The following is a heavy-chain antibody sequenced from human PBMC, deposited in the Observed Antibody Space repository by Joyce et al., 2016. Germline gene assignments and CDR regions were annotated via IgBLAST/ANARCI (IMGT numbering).Heavy chain of an antibody. J-gene: IGHJ6*02. CDR3: AKLLYAQYYYGMDV. Sequence: EVQVLESGGGLVQTGGSLRLSCAASELTFSSYAMDWVRQAPGKGLEWVSAISGSGGSTHYADSVKGRFTISRDNSKNTLYLQMNSLRAEDTAIYYCAKLLYAQYYYGMDVWGQGTTVTVSS. CDR1: ELTFSSYA. D-gene: IGHD2/OR15-2a*01. V-gene: IGHV3-23*01. CDR2: ISGSGGST.